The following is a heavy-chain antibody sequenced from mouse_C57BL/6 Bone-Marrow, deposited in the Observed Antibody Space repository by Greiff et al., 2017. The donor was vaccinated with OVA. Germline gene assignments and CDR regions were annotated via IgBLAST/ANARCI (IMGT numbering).Heavy chain of an antibody. J-gene: IGHJ3*01. CDR2: INPSSGYT. CDR1: GYTFTSYW. V-gene: IGHV1-7*01. CDR3: ARHSPGFAY. Sequence: VPLQQSGAELAQPGASVKLSCKASGYTFTSYWMHWVKQRPGPGLEWIGYINPSSGYTKYNQEFKEKVTLTADKSSSTAYMKLSSVTYEDTAVYYCARHSPGFAYWGQGTLVTVSA.